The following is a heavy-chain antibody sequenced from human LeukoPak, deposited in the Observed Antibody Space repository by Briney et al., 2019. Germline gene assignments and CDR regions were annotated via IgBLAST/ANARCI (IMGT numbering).Heavy chain of an antibody. D-gene: IGHD6-19*01. J-gene: IGHJ3*02. V-gene: IGHV3-48*01. CDR1: GFTISNYN. CDR3: ARQPPRYSSGWYDAFDI. CDR2: ISTSGII. Sequence: GGSLRLSCAASGFTISNYNMDWVRQAPGKGLEWISYISTSGIIYYADSVRGRFTISRDNAKNSLYLQMNSLRAEDTAVYYCARQPPRYSSGWYDAFDIWGQGTMVTVSS.